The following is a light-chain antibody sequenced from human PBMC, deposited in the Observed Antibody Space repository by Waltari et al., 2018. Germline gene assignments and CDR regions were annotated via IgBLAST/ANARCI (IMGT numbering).Light chain of an antibody. Sequence: EIVLTQSPAILSFSPGERAHHSCRASQSVGTYLAWYQQRPGQSPRLLIYDASYRATGIPGRFSGSGSETDFTLTISSLQPEDFAVYYCQQRRSWPLTFGGGTRVQI. J-gene: IGKJ4*01. CDR1: QSVGTY. CDR3: QQRRSWPLT. CDR2: DAS. V-gene: IGKV3-11*01.